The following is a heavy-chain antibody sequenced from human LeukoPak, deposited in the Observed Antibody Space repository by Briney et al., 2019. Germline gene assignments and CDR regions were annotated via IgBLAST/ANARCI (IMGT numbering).Heavy chain of an antibody. CDR2: FKSKTDGGTI. CDR1: GFTFNNAW. CDR3: TTSYYDSSGYRH. V-gene: IGHV3-15*01. D-gene: IGHD3-22*01. J-gene: IGHJ1*01. Sequence: GGSLRLSCAASGFTFNNAWMSWVRQAPGKGLEWVGRFKSKTDGGTIDYAAPVNGRFTISRDDSKNTLYLQMNSLETEDTAAYYCTTSYYDSSGYRHWGQGTLVTVSS.